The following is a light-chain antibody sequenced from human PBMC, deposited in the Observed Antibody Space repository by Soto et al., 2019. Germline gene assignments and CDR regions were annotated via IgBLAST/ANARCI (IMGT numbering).Light chain of an antibody. CDR1: QSISSN. V-gene: IGKV3-15*01. Sequence: EIVMTQSPATLSVSPGERDTLSCRASQSISSNLAWYQQKPGQAPRLLMFRTSSRATGFPARFSGSGSGTEFNLTISSLQSEDFGVYYCQQYNNWPRATFGGGTKVDI. J-gene: IGKJ4*01. CDR2: RTS. CDR3: QQYNNWPRAT.